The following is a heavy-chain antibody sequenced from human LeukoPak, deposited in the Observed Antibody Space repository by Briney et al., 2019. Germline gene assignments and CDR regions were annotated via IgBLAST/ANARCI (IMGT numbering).Heavy chain of an antibody. CDR3: ARGYGSSRGWY. D-gene: IGHD6-6*01. CDR2: INSDGSST. CDR1: GFTFSSYW. J-gene: IGHJ4*02. Sequence: GGSLRLSCAASGFTFSSYWMHWVRHAPGKGLVWVSRINSDGSSTSYADSVKGRFTISRDNAKNTLYLQMNSLRAEDTAVYYCARGYGSSRGWYWGQGTLVTVSS. V-gene: IGHV3-74*01.